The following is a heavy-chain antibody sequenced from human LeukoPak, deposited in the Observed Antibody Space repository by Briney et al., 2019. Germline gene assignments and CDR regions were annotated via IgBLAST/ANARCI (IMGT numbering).Heavy chain of an antibody. CDR2: IFYSGST. V-gene: IGHV4-61*01. CDR3: ARVYYSNSYDYWYFDL. D-gene: IGHD6-13*01. CDR1: GYSISSGYY. Sequence: SETLSLTCTVSGYSISSGYYWGWIRQPPGKGLEWIGYIFYSGSTNYNPSLKSRVTISVDTSKNQFSLKLSSVTAADTAVYYCARVYYSNSYDYWYFDLWGRGTLVTVSS. J-gene: IGHJ2*01.